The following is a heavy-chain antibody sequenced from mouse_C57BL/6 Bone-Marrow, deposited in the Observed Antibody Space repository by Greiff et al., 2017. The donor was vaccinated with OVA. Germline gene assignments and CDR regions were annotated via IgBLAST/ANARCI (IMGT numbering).Heavy chain of an antibody. V-gene: IGHV1-4*01. CDR3: TRGYYFDY. J-gene: IGHJ2*01. Sequence: AQLQESGAELARPGASVKMSCKASGYTFTSYTIHWVKQRPGQGLEWIGYIDPTNDYTNYNQKFEGKATLTADKSSSTAYMQLSSLTSEDSAVYYCTRGYYFDYWGQGTTLTVSS. CDR1: GYTFTSYT. CDR2: IDPTNDYT.